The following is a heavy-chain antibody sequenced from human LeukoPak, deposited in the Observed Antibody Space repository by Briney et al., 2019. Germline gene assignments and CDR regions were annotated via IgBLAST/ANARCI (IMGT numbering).Heavy chain of an antibody. CDR2: INHSGST. J-gene: IGHJ4*02. Sequence: PSETLSLTCAVYGGSFSGYYWSWIRQPPGKGLEWTGEINHSGSTSYNPSLKSRVTISVDTSKNQFSLKLSSVTAADTAVYYCAREGGSTSCCSDYWGQGTLVTVSS. CDR1: GGSFSGYY. D-gene: IGHD2-2*01. V-gene: IGHV4-34*01. CDR3: AREGGSTSCCSDY.